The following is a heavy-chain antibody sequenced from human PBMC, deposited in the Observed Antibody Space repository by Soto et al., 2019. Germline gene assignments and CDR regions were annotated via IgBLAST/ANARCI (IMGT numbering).Heavy chain of an antibody. CDR3: ARGLIVGATDFDY. V-gene: IGHV1-46*01. Sequence: QVQLVQSGAEVKKPGASVKVSCMASGYTFTRYYMHWVRQAPGQGLEWMGMVNPSGSSTSYAQRFQGIVTMTRDTSTTTLYMELSSLRSEDTAVYFCARGLIVGATDFDYWGQGTLVTVSS. CDR2: VNPSGSST. D-gene: IGHD1-26*01. J-gene: IGHJ4*02. CDR1: GYTFTRYY.